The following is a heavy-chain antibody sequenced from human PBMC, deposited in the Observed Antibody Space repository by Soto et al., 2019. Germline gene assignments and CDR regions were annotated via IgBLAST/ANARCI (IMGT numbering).Heavy chain of an antibody. Sequence: AETLSLTCSVYGGSFSDYYWSWIRQPPGKGLEWIGEINHSGSTNYNPSLKSRVTISVHTSKNQFSLKLSSVTAADTAVYYCARARKGSGSDYYYHYGMDVWGKGTTVTVSS. D-gene: IGHD3-3*01. CDR2: INHSGST. CDR1: GGSFSDYY. CDR3: ARARKGSGSDYYYHYGMDV. V-gene: IGHV4-34*01. J-gene: IGHJ6*04.